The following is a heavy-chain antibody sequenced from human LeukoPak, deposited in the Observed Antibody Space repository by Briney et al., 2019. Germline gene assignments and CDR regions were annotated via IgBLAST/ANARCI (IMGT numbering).Heavy chain of an antibody. CDR1: GYTFTSYG. J-gene: IGHJ6*02. V-gene: IGHV1-18*01. Sequence: GASVKVSCKASGYTFTSYGISWVRQAPGQGLEWMGWISAYNGNTNYVQKFQGRVTMTTDTSTSTAYMELRNLTSDDTAVYYCARVSSSSWGYYYYGMDVWGQGTTVTVSS. CDR2: ISAYNGNT. CDR3: ARVSSSSWGYYYYGMDV. D-gene: IGHD6-13*01.